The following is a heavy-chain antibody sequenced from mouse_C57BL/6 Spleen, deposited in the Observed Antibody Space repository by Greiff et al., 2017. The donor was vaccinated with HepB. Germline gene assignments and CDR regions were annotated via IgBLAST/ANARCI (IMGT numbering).Heavy chain of an antibody. J-gene: IGHJ2*01. D-gene: IGHD2-5*01. Sequence: VQLKESGAELVRPGSSVKMSCKTSGYTFTSYGINWVRQRPGQGLEWIGYIYIGNGYTEYNEKFKGKATLTSDTSSSTAYMQLSSLTSEASAIYFCASSLCYSNHFDYWGQGTTLTFSS. CDR2: IYIGNGYT. V-gene: IGHV1-58*01. CDR3: ASSLCYSNHFDY. CDR1: GYTFTSYG.